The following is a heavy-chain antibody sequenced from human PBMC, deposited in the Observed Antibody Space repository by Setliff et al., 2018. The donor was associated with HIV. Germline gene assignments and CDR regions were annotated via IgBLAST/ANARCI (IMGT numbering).Heavy chain of an antibody. CDR3: ARPLSTSYNFWGDAFAI. V-gene: IGHV4-38-2*01. D-gene: IGHD3-3*01. Sequence: SETLSLTCAVSGYSISRGYFWVWVRQPPGKGLEWIGSVSHSGNTDYNISLKSRVTISIDNSNNHFSLKLRSVTAADTAVYYCARPLSTSYNFWGDAFAIWGQGTMVTV. CDR2: VSHSGNT. CDR1: GYSISRGYF. J-gene: IGHJ3*02.